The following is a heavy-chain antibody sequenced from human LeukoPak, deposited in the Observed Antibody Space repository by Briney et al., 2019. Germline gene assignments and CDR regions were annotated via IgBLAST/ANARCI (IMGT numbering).Heavy chain of an antibody. CDR1: GFTFSSYS. CDR2: ISSSSSYI. V-gene: IGHV3-21*01. CDR3: ARDRGYDYVWGSYRSGDY. J-gene: IGHJ4*02. Sequence: GGSLRLSCAASGFTFSSYSMNWVRQAPGKGLEWVSSISSSSSYIYYADSVKGRFTISRDNAKNSLYLQMNSLRAEDTAVYYCARDRGYDYVWGSYRSGDYWGQGTLVTASS. D-gene: IGHD3-16*02.